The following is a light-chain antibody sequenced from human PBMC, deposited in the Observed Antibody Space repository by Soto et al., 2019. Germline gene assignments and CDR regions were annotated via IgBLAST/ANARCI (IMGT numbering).Light chain of an antibody. J-gene: IGLJ3*02. CDR2: EGS. CDR3: SSYAGSSTWV. V-gene: IGLV2-23*01. Sequence: QSVLTQPASMSGSPGQSITISCTGTSSDLGGYDLVSWYQQHPGKVPKLIIYEGSKRPSGVSDRFSGSKSAYTASLTISGLQADDEADYYCSSYAGSSTWVFGGGTKLTVL. CDR1: SSDLGGYDL.